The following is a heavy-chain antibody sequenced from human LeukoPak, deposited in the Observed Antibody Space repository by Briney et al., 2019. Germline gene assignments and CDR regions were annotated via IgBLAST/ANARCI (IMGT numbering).Heavy chain of an antibody. J-gene: IGHJ4*02. V-gene: IGHV4-59*01. CDR2: IYYSGST. CDR1: GGSISSYY. CDR3: ARGVLKWLQFHHFDY. D-gene: IGHD5-24*01. Sequence: MPSETLSLTCTVSGGSISSYYWSWIRQPPGKGLEWIGYIYYSGSTNYNPSLKSRVTISVDTSKKQFSLILTSVTAADTAVYYCARGVLKWLQFHHFDYWGQGTLVTVSS.